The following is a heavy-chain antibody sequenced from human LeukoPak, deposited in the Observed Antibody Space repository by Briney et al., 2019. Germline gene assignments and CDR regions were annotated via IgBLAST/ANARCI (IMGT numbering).Heavy chain of an antibody. V-gene: IGHV4-61*02. Sequence: PSETLSLTCTVSGGSISSGSYYWSWIRQPAGKGLEWIGRIYTSGSTNYNPSLKSRVTISVDTSKNQFSLKLSSVTATDTAVYYCARGGDCSGGSCYYWFDPWGQGTLVTVSS. J-gene: IGHJ5*02. CDR2: IYTSGST. CDR1: GGSISSGSYY. CDR3: ARGGDCSGGSCYYWFDP. D-gene: IGHD2-15*01.